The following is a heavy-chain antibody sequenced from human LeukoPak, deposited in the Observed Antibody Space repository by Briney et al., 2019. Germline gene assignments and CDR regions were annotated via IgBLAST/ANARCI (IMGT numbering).Heavy chain of an antibody. V-gene: IGHV1-2*02. Sequence: GASVKVSCKASGYTFTGYYMHWVRQAPGQGLEWMGWINPNSGGTNYAQKFQGRVTMTRDTSISTAYMELSRLRSDDTAMYYCARSLEYCTNGVCYSDYWGQGTLVTVSS. CDR2: INPNSGGT. CDR3: ARSLEYCTNGVCYSDY. J-gene: IGHJ4*02. CDR1: GYTFTGYY. D-gene: IGHD2-8*01.